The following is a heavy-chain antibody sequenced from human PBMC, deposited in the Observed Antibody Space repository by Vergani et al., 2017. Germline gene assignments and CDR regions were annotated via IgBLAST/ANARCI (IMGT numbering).Heavy chain of an antibody. V-gene: IGHV3-48*01. CDR2: ISSGGSTR. CDR1: GFTFSTYS. J-gene: IGHJ3*02. D-gene: IGHD3-22*01. Sequence: EVQLVESGGGLVQPGGSLRLSCAASGFTFSTYSMNWVRQAPGKGLEWVSYISSGGSTRYYADSVKGRFTISRDNAKKSLYLQMSSLGAEDTAVYYCARALPLYDSSGYWSDDAFDIWGQGTMVTVSS. CDR3: ARALPLYDSSGYWSDDAFDI.